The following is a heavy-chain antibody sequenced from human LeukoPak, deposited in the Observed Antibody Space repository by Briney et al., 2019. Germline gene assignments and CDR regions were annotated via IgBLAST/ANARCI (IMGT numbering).Heavy chain of an antibody. CDR1: GFTFSSYG. J-gene: IGHJ6*03. CDR2: IWYDGSNK. CDR3: ANCGSGSYLKYYYYMDV. D-gene: IGHD3-10*01. V-gene: IGHV3-33*06. Sequence: PGRSLRLSCAASGFTFSSYGMHWVRQAPGKGLEWVAVIWYDGSNKYYADSVKGRFTISRDNSKNTLYLQMNSLRAEDTAVYYCANCGSGSYLKYYYYMDVWGKGTTVTVSS.